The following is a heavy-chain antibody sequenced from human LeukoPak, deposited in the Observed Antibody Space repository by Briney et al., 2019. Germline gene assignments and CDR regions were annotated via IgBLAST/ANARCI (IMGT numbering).Heavy chain of an antibody. CDR3: ARDTEGQLWPYYFDY. J-gene: IGHJ4*02. Sequence: GGSLRLSCAASGFTFSSYAMSWVRQAPGKGLEWVSAISGSGASTFYADSVKGRFTISRDNSKNTLYLQMNSLRAEDTAVYYCARDTEGQLWPYYFDYWGQGTLVTVSS. D-gene: IGHD5-18*01. CDR2: ISGSGAST. CDR1: GFTFSSYA. V-gene: IGHV3-23*01.